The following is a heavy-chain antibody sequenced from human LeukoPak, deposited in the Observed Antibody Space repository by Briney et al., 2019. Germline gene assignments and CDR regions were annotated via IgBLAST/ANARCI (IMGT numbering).Heavy chain of an antibody. Sequence: LGGALRLSFSVPGFTFSTYVRDWVPQAPGKGLEYVQAFIRNGDNTNYAPSVKGRFTNSRDNTKNTLYLQMSSLRADGTAVDYCVRGTGYWGQGTLVTVSS. J-gene: IGHJ4*02. CDR1: GFTFSTYV. V-gene: IGHV3-64D*06. CDR2: FIRNGDNT. CDR3: VRGTGY.